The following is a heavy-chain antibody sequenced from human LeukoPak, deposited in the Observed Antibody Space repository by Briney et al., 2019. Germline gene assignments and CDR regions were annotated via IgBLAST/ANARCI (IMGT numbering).Heavy chain of an antibody. D-gene: IGHD5-24*01. CDR2: ISYDGSNK. V-gene: IGHV3-30*18. CDR1: GFTFSSYV. CDR3: AKTTDRMATSYFDY. Sequence: GGSLRLSCAASGFTFSSYVMHWVRQAPGKGLEWVAVISYDGSNKYYADSVKGRFTISRDNSKNTLYLQMNSLRAEDTAVYYCAKTTDRMATSYFDYWGQGTLVTVSS. J-gene: IGHJ4*02.